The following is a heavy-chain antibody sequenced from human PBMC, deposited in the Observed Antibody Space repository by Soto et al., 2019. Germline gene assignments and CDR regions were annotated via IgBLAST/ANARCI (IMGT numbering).Heavy chain of an antibody. Sequence: ASVKVSCKASKYTFTNYAIHWVRQAPGQSLEWMGWVDTGNGNTKYSQKFQDRVTITRDTYANTADMELSSLTSEDTAVYYCARDAKWDPRGVEAQQDDYFDPWGPGTLVTVSS. D-gene: IGHD1-26*01. V-gene: IGHV1-3*04. CDR3: ARDAKWDPRGVEAQQDDYFDP. J-gene: IGHJ4*02. CDR2: VDTGNGNT. CDR1: KYTFTNYA.